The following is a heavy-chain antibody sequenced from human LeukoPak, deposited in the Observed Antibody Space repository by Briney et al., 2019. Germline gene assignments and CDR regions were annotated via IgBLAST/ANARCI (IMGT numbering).Heavy chain of an antibody. CDR1: GDSVSSNSAA. CDR2: TYYRSKWYN. V-gene: IGHV6-1*01. D-gene: IGHD6-13*01. J-gene: IGHJ3*02. Sequence: SQTLSLTCAISGDSVSSNSAAWNWIRQSPSRGLEWLGRTYYRSKWYNDYAISVKSRITINPDTSKNQFSLKLSSVTAADTAVYYCARVGPGIAAADDAFDIWGQGTMVTVSS. CDR3: ARVGPGIAAADDAFDI.